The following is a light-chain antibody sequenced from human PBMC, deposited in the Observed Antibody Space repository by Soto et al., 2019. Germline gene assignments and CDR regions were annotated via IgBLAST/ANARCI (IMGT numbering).Light chain of an antibody. Sequence: EIVLTQSPGTLSLSPGETATLSCRARQTVRSNFLAWYQQKPGQPPRLLIYGASTRATGIPDRFSGSGSGTDFTLTISRLEPEDFAVYYCQQFSNSPPFTFGGGTKVEMK. CDR3: QQFSNSPPFT. V-gene: IGKV3-20*01. CDR2: GAS. J-gene: IGKJ4*01. CDR1: QTVRSNF.